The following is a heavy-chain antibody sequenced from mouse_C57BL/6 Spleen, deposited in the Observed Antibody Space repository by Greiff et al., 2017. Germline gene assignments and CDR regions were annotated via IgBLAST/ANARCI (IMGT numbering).Heavy chain of an antibody. V-gene: IGHV1-69*01. Sequence: QVQLQQPGAELVMPGASVKLYCKASGYTFTSYWMHWVKQRPGQGLEWIGEIDPSDSYTNYNQKFKGKSTLTVDKSSSTAYMQLSSLTSEDSAVYYCARRSGTDWFAYWGQGTLVTVSA. CDR3: ARRSGTDWFAY. CDR1: GYTFTSYW. D-gene: IGHD4-1*01. CDR2: IDPSDSYT. J-gene: IGHJ3*01.